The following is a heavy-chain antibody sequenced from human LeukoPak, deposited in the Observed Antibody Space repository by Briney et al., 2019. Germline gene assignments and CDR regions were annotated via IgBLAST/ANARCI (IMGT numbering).Heavy chain of an antibody. CDR2: IYYSGNT. CDR3: ARGPGSYYEFDY. Sequence: PSETLSLTCTVSGASISSYYWSWIRQPPGKGLEWIAYIYYSGNTNYNPSLKSRVTISVDRSKNQFSLKLSSVTAADTAAYYCARGPGSYYEFDYWGQGTQVTVSS. J-gene: IGHJ4*02. CDR1: GASISSYY. V-gene: IGHV4-59*01. D-gene: IGHD1-26*01.